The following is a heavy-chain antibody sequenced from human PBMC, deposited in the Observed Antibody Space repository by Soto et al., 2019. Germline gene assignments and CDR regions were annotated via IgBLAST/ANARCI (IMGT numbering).Heavy chain of an antibody. D-gene: IGHD2-2*01. Sequence: QVQLVESGGGVVQPGRSLRLSCAASGFTFSSYGMHWVRQAPGKGLEWVALISYDGSNKYYADSVKGRFTISRDNSKNTXXLQRNSLRAEDTAVYYCAKVSVPAAIAYYYYGMDVWGQGTTVTVSS. V-gene: IGHV3-30*18. CDR2: ISYDGSNK. CDR3: AKVSVPAAIAYYYYGMDV. CDR1: GFTFSSYG. J-gene: IGHJ6*02.